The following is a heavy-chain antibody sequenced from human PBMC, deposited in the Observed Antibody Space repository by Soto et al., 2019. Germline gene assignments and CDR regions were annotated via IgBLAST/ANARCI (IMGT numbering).Heavy chain of an antibody. CDR1: GFTFSSYA. D-gene: IGHD2-2*01. V-gene: IGHV3-23*01. Sequence: EVQLLESGGGLLQPGGSLRLSCAASGFTFSSYAMNWVRQAPGKGLEWVSTISDSGGSTYYADSVKGRFTISRDNSKNTLYPKINSLRAEDTAVYYCAKRSNTPAAMKSPFDYWGQGTLVTVSS. CDR3: AKRSNTPAAMKSPFDY. J-gene: IGHJ4*02. CDR2: ISDSGGST.